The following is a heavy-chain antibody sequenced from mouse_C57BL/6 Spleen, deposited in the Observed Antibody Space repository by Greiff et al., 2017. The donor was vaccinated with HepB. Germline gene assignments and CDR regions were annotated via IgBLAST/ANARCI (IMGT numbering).Heavy chain of an antibody. D-gene: IGHD4-1*01. V-gene: IGHV1-69*01. CDR1: GYTFTSYW. CDR2: IDPSDSYT. J-gene: IGHJ2*01. CDR3: SKLGGGGYYFDY. Sequence: VQLQQPGAELVMPGASVKLSCKASGYTFTSYWMHWVKQRPGQGLEWIGEIDPSDSYTNYNQKFKGKSTLAVDKSSSTAYMQLSSLTAEASAVYYCSKLGGGGYYFDYWGQGTTLTVSS.